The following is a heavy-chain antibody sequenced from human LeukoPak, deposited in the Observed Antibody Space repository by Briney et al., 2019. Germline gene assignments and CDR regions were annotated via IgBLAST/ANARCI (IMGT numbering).Heavy chain of an antibody. CDR3: ARDFGRYYFAY. D-gene: IGHD3-10*01. V-gene: IGHV3-9*01. Sequence: GGSLRLSCAASGFTFDDYAMHWVRQAPGKGLEWVSGISWNSGSIVYADSVKGRFTISRDNAKNSLYLQMNSLRAKDTAVYYCARDFGRYYFAYWGREPLVTVSS. J-gene: IGHJ4*02. CDR1: GFTFDDYA. CDR2: ISWNSGSI.